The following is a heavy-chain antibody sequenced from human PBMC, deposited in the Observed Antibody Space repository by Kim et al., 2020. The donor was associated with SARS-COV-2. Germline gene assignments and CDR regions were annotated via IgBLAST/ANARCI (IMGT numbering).Heavy chain of an antibody. J-gene: IGHJ3*02. D-gene: IGHD2-15*01. CDR3: ARGSTPSRVFDI. V-gene: IGHV6-1*01. CDR1: GDSISSNSAT. Sequence: SQTLSLTCAISGDSISSNSATWNWIRQSPSRGLEWLGRTYYRSKWYNDYAVYVSSRITINPDTSKNQFFLQLNSATPEDTAVYYCARGSTPSRVFDIWGQGTMVTVSS. CDR2: TYYRSKWYN.